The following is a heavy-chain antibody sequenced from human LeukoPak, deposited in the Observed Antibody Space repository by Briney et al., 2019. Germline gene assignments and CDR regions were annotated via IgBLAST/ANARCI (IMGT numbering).Heavy chain of an antibody. CDR2: IYYSGIT. V-gene: IGHV4-31*03. J-gene: IGHJ4*02. CDR3: ARSIAAAGIFDY. CDR1: GVSISSGGYY. Sequence: TLSLTCTVSGVSISSGGYYWSWIRQHPGKGLEWIGYIYYSGITYDDPSLKSRVTISVDTSKNQFSMRLSSVTAEDTAVYYCARSIAAAGIFDYWGQGTLVTVSS. D-gene: IGHD6-13*01.